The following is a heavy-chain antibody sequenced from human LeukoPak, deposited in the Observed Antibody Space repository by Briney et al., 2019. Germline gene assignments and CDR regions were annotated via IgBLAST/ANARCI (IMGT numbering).Heavy chain of an antibody. CDR3: ARPRLSYDFWSGYIY. V-gene: IGHV4-34*01. CDR1: GGSFSGYY. Sequence: SETLSLTCAVYGGSFSGYYWSWIRQPPGKGLEWIGEINHRGSTNYNPSLKSRVTISVDTSKNQFSLKLSSVTAADTAVYYCARPRLSYDFWSGYIYWGQGTLVTVSS. CDR2: INHRGST. J-gene: IGHJ4*02. D-gene: IGHD3/OR15-3a*01.